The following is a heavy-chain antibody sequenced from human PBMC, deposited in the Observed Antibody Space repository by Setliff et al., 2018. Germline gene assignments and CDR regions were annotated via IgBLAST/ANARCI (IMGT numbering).Heavy chain of an antibody. Sequence: GSLRLSCAASGFTFSSYAITWVRQAPGKGLEWASMISGSAQTTYYADSVKGRFTISRDNPKNTVYLEMNSLRAEDTAVYYFAKRGPYCSGGTCHYYFDYWGQGTLVTVSS. J-gene: IGHJ4*02. CDR3: AKRGPYCSGGTCHYYFDY. CDR2: ISGSAQTT. V-gene: IGHV3-23*01. CDR1: GFTFSSYA. D-gene: IGHD2-15*01.